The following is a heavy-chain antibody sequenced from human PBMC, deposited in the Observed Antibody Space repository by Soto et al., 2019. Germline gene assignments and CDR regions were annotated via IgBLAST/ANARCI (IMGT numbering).Heavy chain of an antibody. J-gene: IGHJ3*02. V-gene: IGHV3-48*01. CDR1: GFTFSSYS. CDR3: ARGTYYGSGSYYNDAFDI. CDR2: ISSSSSTI. D-gene: IGHD3-10*01. Sequence: GGSLRLSCAASGFTFSSYSMNWVRQAPGKGLEWVSYISSSSSTIYYADSVKGRFTISRDNAKNSLYLQMNSLRAEDTAVYYCARGTYYGSGSYYNDAFDIWGQGTMVTVSS.